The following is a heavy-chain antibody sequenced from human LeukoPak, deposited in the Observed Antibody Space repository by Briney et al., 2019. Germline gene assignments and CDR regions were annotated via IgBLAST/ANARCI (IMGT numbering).Heavy chain of an antibody. J-gene: IGHJ4*02. CDR3: AKDKGREGDY. V-gene: IGHV3-74*01. Sequence: PGGSLRLSCAASGFTFRSYWMHWVRQAPGKGLVWVSQINTDGSSTNYADSVKGRFTISRDNAKNTLYLQMSSLRPEDTAVYYCAKDKGREGDYWGQGNLVTVSS. CDR2: INTDGSST. CDR1: GFTFRSYW.